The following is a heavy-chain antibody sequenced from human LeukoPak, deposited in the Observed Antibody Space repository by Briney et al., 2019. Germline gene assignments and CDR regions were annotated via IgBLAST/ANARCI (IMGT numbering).Heavy chain of an antibody. V-gene: IGHV1-69*04. CDR1: GGTFSSYA. CDR2: IIPILGIA. J-gene: IGHJ6*02. Sequence: ASVKVSCKASGGTFSSYAISWVRQAPGQGHEWMGRIIPILGIANYAQKFQGRVTITADKSTSTAYMELSSLRSEDTAVYYCASRRQGRSGWYPHDYYYYGMDVWGQGTTVTVSS. CDR3: ASRRQGRSGWYPHDYYYYGMDV. D-gene: IGHD6-19*01.